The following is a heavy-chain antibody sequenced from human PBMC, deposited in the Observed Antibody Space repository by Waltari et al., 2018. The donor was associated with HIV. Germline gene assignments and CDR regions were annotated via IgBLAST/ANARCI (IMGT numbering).Heavy chain of an antibody. V-gene: IGHV3-23*01. CDR3: TTCDSGEKSYYYYSGMDV. CDR2: ISGSGGGT. D-gene: IGHD4-17*01. CDR1: GFSIAPSG. Sequence: EVKLLESGGGLIQPGGSLRLSCETSGFSIAPSGVWSVRQVPGKGMDCVASISGSGGGTHYADSVRGRFTISRDTSKNTVSLHMNSLRAEDTATYYCTTCDSGEKSYYYYSGMDVWGQGTTVIVSS. J-gene: IGHJ6*02.